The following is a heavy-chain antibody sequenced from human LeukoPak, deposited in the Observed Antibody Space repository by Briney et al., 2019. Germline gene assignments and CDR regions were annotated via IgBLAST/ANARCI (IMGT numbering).Heavy chain of an antibody. D-gene: IGHD3-22*01. CDR3: ARAVYYDSSGPDAFDI. CDR2: INHSGST. J-gene: IGHJ3*02. Sequence: SETLSLTCAVYGGSFSGYYWSWIRQPPGKGLEWIGEINHSGSTNYNPSLKIRVTISVDTSKNQFSLKLSSVTAADTAVYYCARAVYYDSSGPDAFDIWGQGTMVTVSS. CDR1: GGSFSGYY. V-gene: IGHV4-34*01.